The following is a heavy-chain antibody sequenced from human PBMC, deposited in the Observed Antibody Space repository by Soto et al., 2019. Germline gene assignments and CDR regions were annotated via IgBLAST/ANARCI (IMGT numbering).Heavy chain of an antibody. V-gene: IGHV3-30*18. CDR1: GFTFSNYD. D-gene: IGHD2-2*01. CDR2: LSFDGTSK. CDR3: AKDFYTVRVPAAPRPHYFDF. Sequence: QVQLVESGGGVVQPGRSLRLSCAASGFTFSNYDMQWVRQAPGEGLEWVAVLSFDGTSKNYADSVKGRFTISRDNSKNTLFLQMNSLRTEDTAVYFCAKDFYTVRVPAAPRPHYFDFWGPGTLVTVSS. J-gene: IGHJ4*02.